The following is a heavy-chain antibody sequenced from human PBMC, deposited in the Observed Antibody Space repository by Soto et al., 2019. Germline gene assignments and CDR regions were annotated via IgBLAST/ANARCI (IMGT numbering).Heavy chain of an antibody. J-gene: IGHJ5*02. D-gene: IGHD2-21*01. CDR1: GFTFPSYW. Sequence: EVQLVESGGGLVQPGGSLRLSCVASGFTFPSYWMTWVRQAPGKGLEWVANIKHDGSDKSYLNSVKGRFTISRDNAKNSLYLEMNSLRPEDTDVYYCTRDMDPGVDFGDHWGQGTLVTVSS. CDR3: TRDMDPGVDFGDH. V-gene: IGHV3-7*03. CDR2: IKHDGSDK.